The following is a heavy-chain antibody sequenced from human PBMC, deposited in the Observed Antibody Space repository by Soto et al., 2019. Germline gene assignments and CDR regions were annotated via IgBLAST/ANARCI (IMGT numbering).Heavy chain of an antibody. CDR3: ARDGYCSSTSCYTGDWFDP. CDR1: GYTFTSYA. CDR2: INTNTGNP. V-gene: IGHV7-4-1*01. Sequence: ASVKVSCKASGYTFTSYAMNWVRQAPGQGLEWMGWINTNTGNPTYAQGFTGRFVFSLDTSVSTAYLQICSLKAEDTAVYYCARDGYCSSTSCYTGDWFDPWGQGTLVNVS. D-gene: IGHD2-2*02. J-gene: IGHJ5*02.